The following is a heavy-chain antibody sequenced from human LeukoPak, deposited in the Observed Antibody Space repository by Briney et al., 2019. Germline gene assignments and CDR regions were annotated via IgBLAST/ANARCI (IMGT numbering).Heavy chain of an antibody. Sequence: SETLSLTCTVSGGSIGSGSYYWSWIRQPTGKGLEWIGRIYTSGSTNYNPSLKSRVTISVDTSKNQFSLKLSSVTAADTAVYYCARYRGHYYGSVPYYFDYWGQGTLVTVSS. J-gene: IGHJ4*02. CDR1: GGSIGSGSYY. V-gene: IGHV4-61*02. CDR2: IYTSGST. D-gene: IGHD3-10*01. CDR3: ARYRGHYYGSVPYYFDY.